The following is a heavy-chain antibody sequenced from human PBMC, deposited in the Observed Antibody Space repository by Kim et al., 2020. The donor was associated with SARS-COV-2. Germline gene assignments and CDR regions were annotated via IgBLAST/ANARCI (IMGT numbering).Heavy chain of an antibody. CDR2: ISYDGSNK. D-gene: IGHD6-13*01. CDR3: ARSILGIAAATVFDY. V-gene: IGHV3-30*04. Sequence: GGSLRLSCAASGFTFSSYAMYWVRQAPGKGLEWVAVISYDGSNKYYADSVKGRFTISRDNSKNTLYLQMNSLRAEDTAVYYCARSILGIAAATVFDYWGQGTLVTVSS. J-gene: IGHJ4*02. CDR1: GFTFSSYA.